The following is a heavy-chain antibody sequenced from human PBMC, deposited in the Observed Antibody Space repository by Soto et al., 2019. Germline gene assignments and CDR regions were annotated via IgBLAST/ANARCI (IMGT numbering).Heavy chain of an antibody. D-gene: IGHD6-19*01. V-gene: IGHV3-30*18. Sequence: QVQLVESGGGVVQPGRSLRLSCAASGFTFSSYGMHWVRQAPGKGLEWVAVISYDGSNKYYADSVKGRFTISRDNSKNMLYLQMNSLRAEDTAVYYCAKQAVAGYYYYGMDVWGQGTTVTVSS. CDR1: GFTFSSYG. J-gene: IGHJ6*02. CDR2: ISYDGSNK. CDR3: AKQAVAGYYYYGMDV.